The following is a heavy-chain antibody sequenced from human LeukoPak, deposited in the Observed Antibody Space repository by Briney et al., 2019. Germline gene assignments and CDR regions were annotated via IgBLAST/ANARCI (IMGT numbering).Heavy chain of an antibody. Sequence: SETLSLTCTVSDGSISSYYWSWIRQPPGKGLEWIGYIYYSGSTNYNPSLKSRVTISVDTSKNQFSLKLSSVTAADTAVYYCARAQASSTSLYYYGMDVWGQGTTVTVSS. CDR1: DGSISSYY. D-gene: IGHD2-2*01. V-gene: IGHV4-59*08. CDR2: IYYSGST. J-gene: IGHJ6*02. CDR3: ARAQASSTSLYYYGMDV.